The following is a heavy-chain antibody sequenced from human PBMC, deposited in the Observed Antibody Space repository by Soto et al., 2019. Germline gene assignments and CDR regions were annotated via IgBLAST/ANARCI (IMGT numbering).Heavy chain of an antibody. Sequence: SETLSLTCAVYGGSFSGYYWSWIRTPTGKGLEWIGEINHSGSTNYNPSLKSRVTISVDTSKNQFSLKLSSVTAADTAVYYCARGPLYGDYYYYVDVWGKRTTVTVSS. V-gene: IGHV4-34*01. CDR2: INHSGST. CDR1: GGSFSGYY. J-gene: IGHJ6*03. D-gene: IGHD4-17*01. CDR3: ARGPLYGDYYYYVDV.